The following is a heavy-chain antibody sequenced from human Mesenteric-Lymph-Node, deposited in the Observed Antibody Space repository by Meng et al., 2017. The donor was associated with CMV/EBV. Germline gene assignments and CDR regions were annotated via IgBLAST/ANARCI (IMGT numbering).Heavy chain of an antibody. CDR3: ARDLRDGYNSGFDY. J-gene: IGHJ4*02. Sequence: SRYPFPGSYMHSVRQAPGQGLEWMGWINPHSGGTNYAQKFQGRVTMTRDTSISTAYMELSRLRSDDTAVYYCARDLRDGYNSGFDYWGQGTLVTVSS. CDR1: RYPFPGSY. V-gene: IGHV1-2*02. CDR2: INPHSGGT. D-gene: IGHD5-24*01.